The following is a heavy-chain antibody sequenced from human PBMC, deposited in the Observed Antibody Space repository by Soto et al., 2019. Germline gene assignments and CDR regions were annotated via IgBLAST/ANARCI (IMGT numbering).Heavy chain of an antibody. V-gene: IGHV3-33*01. CDR2: IWYDGSNK. Sequence: QVQLVESGGGVVQPGRSLRLSCAASGFTFSSYGMHWVRQAPGKGLEWVAVIWYDGSNKYYADSVKGRFTISRDNSKNTLYLQMNSLRAEDTAVYYCARDALILGAPLLDYWGQGTLVTVSS. CDR1: GFTFSSYG. D-gene: IGHD3-16*01. CDR3: ARDALILGAPLLDY. J-gene: IGHJ4*02.